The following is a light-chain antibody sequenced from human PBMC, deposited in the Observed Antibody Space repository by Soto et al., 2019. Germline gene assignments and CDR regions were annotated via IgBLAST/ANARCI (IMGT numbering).Light chain of an antibody. CDR3: QKYYSYS. J-gene: IGKJ1*01. CDR2: DAS. V-gene: IGKV1-5*01. Sequence: DIQMTQSPSTLSASVGDRVTITCRASQSISTWLAWYQQKPGKAPKLLLSDASSLESGVPSRFRGSGSGTEFTLTIRILQPDDFATYYSQKYYSYSFGQGTKVEIK. CDR1: QSISTW.